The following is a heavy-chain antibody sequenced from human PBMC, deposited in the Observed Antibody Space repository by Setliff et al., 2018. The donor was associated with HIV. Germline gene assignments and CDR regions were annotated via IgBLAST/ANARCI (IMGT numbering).Heavy chain of an antibody. CDR2: IIPILGIA. CDR1: GGTFSSYA. CDR3: ARAPGREAEARGGPDAFDI. Sequence: GASVKVSCKASGGTFSSYATSWVRQAPGQGLEWMGGIIPILGIANYAQKFQGRVTITADESTSTAYMELSSLRSEDTAVYYCARAPGREAEARGGPDAFDIWGQGTMVTVS. D-gene: IGHD1-26*01. J-gene: IGHJ3*02. V-gene: IGHV1-69*10.